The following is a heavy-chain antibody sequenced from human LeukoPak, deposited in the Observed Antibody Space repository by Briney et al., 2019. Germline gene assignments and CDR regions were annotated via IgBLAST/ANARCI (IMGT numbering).Heavy chain of an antibody. CDR3: ARDGVVANFDY. J-gene: IGHJ4*02. CDR2: IYYSGST. V-gene: IGHV4-59*01. Sequence: PSETLSLTCTVSGGSISSYYWSWIRQPPGKGLEWIGYIYYSGSTNYNPSLKSRLTISADTSKNQFSLKLSSVTAADTAVYYCARDGVVANFDYWGQGTLVTVSS. D-gene: IGHD2-15*01. CDR1: GGSISSYY.